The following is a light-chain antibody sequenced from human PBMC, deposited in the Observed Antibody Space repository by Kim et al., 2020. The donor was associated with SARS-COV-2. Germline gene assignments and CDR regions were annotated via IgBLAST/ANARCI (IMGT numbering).Light chain of an antibody. CDR3: ATWDDSLNGVV. CDR2: YNN. CDR1: SSNTGSNT. J-gene: IGLJ2*01. Sequence: ELTQPPSASGTPGQRVTIPCSGGSSNTGSNTVDWYQHVPGMAPKLLIYYNNQRPSGVPDRFSGSRSGTSVSLAISGLQSDDEAVYYCATWDDSLNGVVFGGGTQLTVL. V-gene: IGLV1-44*01.